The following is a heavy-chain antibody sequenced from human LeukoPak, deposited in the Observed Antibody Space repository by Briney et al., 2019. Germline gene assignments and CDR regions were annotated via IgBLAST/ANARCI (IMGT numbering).Heavy chain of an antibody. CDR1: GFTFSGSA. Sequence: HSGGSLRLSCAASGFTFSGSAMHWVRQASGKGLEWVGRIRSKVNSYATAYAASVKGRFTISRDDSKNTAYLQMNSLKTEDTAVYYCTSGYSSGWEADWLDPWGQGTLVTVSS. V-gene: IGHV3-73*01. CDR3: TSGYSSGWEADWLDP. J-gene: IGHJ5*02. CDR2: IRSKVNSYAT. D-gene: IGHD6-19*01.